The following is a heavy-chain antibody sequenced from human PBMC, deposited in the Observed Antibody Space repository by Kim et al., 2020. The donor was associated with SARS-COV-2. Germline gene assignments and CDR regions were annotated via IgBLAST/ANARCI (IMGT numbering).Heavy chain of an antibody. V-gene: IGHV3-30*04. CDR3: ARADGWVCLDY. D-gene: IGHD6-13*01. Sequence: GGSLRLSCAASGFTFSSYAMHWVRQAPGKGLEWVAVISYDGSNKYYADSVKGRFTISRDNSKNTLYLQMNSLRAEDTAVYYCARADGWVCLDYWGQGTLVTVSS. J-gene: IGHJ4*02. CDR2: ISYDGSNK. CDR1: GFTFSSYA.